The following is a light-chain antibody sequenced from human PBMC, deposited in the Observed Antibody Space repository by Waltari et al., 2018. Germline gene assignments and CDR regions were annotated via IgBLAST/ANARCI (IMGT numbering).Light chain of an antibody. CDR2: GAS. Sequence: EIVMTQSPATLSVSPGAGATLACRASQSVSRNLAWYQQKPGQAPRLLIFGASARATGIPARFSGSGSGTEFTLTISSLQSEDVAVYFCQHYTEQPLTFGGGTKVEIK. V-gene: IGKV3-15*01. CDR1: QSVSRN. CDR3: QHYTEQPLT. J-gene: IGKJ4*01.